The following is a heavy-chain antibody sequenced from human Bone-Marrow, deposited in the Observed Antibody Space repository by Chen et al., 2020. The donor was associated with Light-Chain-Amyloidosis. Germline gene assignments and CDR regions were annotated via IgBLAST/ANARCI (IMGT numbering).Heavy chain of an antibody. CDR2: IKSKAGGVTA. CDR1: GFTFSNAW. J-gene: IGHJ5*02. V-gene: IGHV3-15*02. Sequence: EVQLVESGGALVKPGGSLRLSCAVSGFTFSNAWMSWVRQAPGKGLEWGGRIKSKAGGVTADHAAPVKGRLTISRDDSKNTLYLQMNNRIMEDSAWYYCTTGSLVSYTGAEDRGGQGTLVSVSS. CDR3: TTGSLVSYTGAEDR. D-gene: IGHD3-10*01.